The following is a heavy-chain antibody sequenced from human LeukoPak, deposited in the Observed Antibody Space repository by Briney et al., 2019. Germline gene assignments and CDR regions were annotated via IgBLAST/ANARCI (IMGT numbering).Heavy chain of an antibody. CDR1: GGSISSGDYY. D-gene: IGHD1-26*01. CDR3: ARVNGVGAIDY. Sequence: SETLSLTCTVSGGSISSGDYYWSWIRQPPGKGLEWIGYIYYSGSTYYNPSLKSRVTISVDTSKNQFSLKLSSVTAADTAVYYCARVNGVGAIDYWGQGTLVTVS. CDR2: IYYSGST. V-gene: IGHV4-30-4*08. J-gene: IGHJ4*02.